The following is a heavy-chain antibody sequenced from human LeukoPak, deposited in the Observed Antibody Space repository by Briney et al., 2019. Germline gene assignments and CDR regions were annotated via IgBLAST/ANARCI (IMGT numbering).Heavy chain of an antibody. V-gene: IGHV3-23*01. CDR1: GFTVSSNE. CDR2: ISGSGRDT. Sequence: GGSLRLSCAASGFTVSSNEMSWVRQAPGKGLEWVSGISGSGRDTYYADSVKGRFTISRDNSKNTMYLQMNSLRAEDTAVYYCAKVKAGYGSGSYYPWVYWGQGTLVTVSS. J-gene: IGHJ4*02. D-gene: IGHD3-10*01. CDR3: AKVKAGYGSGSYYPWVY.